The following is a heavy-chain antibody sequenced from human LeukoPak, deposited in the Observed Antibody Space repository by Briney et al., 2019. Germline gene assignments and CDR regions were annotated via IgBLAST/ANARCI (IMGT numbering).Heavy chain of an antibody. CDR2: IIPIFGTA. V-gene: IGHV1-69*13. J-gene: IGHJ4*02. Sequence: GASVKVSCKASGGTFSSYAISWVRQAPGQGLEWMGGIIPIFGTANYAQKFQGRVTITADESTSTAYMELSSLRSEDTAVYYCASGQPDTYYYGSGSYYRFDYWGQGTLVTVSS. D-gene: IGHD3-10*01. CDR3: ASGQPDTYYYGSGSYYRFDY. CDR1: GGTFSSYA.